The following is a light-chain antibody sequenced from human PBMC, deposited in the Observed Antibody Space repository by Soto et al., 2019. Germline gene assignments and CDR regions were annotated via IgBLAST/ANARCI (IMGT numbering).Light chain of an antibody. V-gene: IGKV3-11*01. CDR1: QSVNSY. Sequence: EIVLTQSPATLSLSPGERATLSSRASQSVNSYVAWYQQKPGQAPRLLIHDASNRATGIPARFSGSGSGTDFTLTISGLEPEDFVVYYCQQRSSSITFGQGTRLEIK. CDR3: QQRSSSIT. J-gene: IGKJ5*01. CDR2: DAS.